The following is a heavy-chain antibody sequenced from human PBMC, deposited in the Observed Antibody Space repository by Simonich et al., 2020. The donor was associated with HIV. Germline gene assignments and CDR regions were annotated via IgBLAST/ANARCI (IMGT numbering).Heavy chain of an antibody. Sequence: EVQLVESGGGLVQPGGSLRLSCAASGFTFSSYEMNWVRQAPGKGLEWVSYISTSGNVIFYADSVKGRFTISRDNAKNSLYLQINSLRAEDTAVYYCTRDRYYSFWSGYHYNGMDVWGQGTTVTVSS. CDR3: TRDRYYSFWSGYHYNGMDV. V-gene: IGHV3-48*03. D-gene: IGHD3-3*01. CDR1: GFTFSSYE. CDR2: ISTSGNVI. J-gene: IGHJ6*02.